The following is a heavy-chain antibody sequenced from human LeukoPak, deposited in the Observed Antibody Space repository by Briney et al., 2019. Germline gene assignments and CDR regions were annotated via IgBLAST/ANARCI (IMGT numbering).Heavy chain of an antibody. J-gene: IGHJ4*02. V-gene: IGHV3-48*03. CDR1: GFTFSSYE. CDR2: ISSSGSTI. CDR3: ASSRGSWPDYFDY. Sequence: GGSLRLSCAASGFTFSSYEMNWVRQAPGKGLEWVSYISSSGSTIYYADSVRGRFTISRDNAKNSLYLQMNSLRAEDTAVYYCASSRGSWPDYFDYWGQGTLVTVSS. D-gene: IGHD6-13*01.